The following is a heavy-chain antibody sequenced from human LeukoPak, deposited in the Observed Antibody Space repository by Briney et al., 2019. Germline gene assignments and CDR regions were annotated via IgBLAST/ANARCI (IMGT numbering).Heavy chain of an antibody. Sequence: GGSLRLSCAASGFTFGDYAMSWVRQAPGKGGEWVGFIRTEAYDGATDYGASVKGRFTISRDDSKNIAYLQMNSLNTEDTAVYYCTRTFGYYYFYMDVWGKGTTVIVSS. D-gene: IGHD3-16*01. J-gene: IGHJ6*03. CDR2: IRTEAYDGAT. CDR1: GFTFGDYA. CDR3: TRTFGYYYFYMDV. V-gene: IGHV3-49*04.